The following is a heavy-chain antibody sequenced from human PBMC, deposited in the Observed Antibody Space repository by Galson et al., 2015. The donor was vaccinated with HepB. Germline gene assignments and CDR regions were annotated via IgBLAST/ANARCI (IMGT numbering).Heavy chain of an antibody. J-gene: IGHJ5*02. CDR1: GYTFSSYG. CDR2: VRYDGSNK. V-gene: IGHV3-30*02. D-gene: IGHD2-2*01. CDR3: ARESISCSSTSCYHWFDP. Sequence: SCKASGYTFSSYGMHWVRQAPGKGLEWVAFVRYDGSNKYYADSVKGRFTISRDNSKNTLYLQMNSLRAEDTAVYYCARESISCSSTSCYHWFDPWGQGTLVTVSS.